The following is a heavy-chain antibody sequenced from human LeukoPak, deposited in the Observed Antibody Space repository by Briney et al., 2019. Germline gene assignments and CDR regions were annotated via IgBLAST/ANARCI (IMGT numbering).Heavy chain of an antibody. V-gene: IGHV4-39*01. CDR1: GGSISSSSYY. J-gene: IGHJ3*02. Sequence: SSETLSLTCTVSGGSISSSSYYWGWIRQPPGKGLEWIGSIYYSGSTYYNPSLKSRVTISVDTSENQFSLKLSSVTAADTAVYYCARHRMYYYDSSGRGVADAFDIWGQGTMVTVSS. D-gene: IGHD3-22*01. CDR3: ARHRMYYYDSSGRGVADAFDI. CDR2: IYYSGST.